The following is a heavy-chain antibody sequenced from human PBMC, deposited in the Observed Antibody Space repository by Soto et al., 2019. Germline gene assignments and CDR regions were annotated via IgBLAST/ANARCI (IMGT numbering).Heavy chain of an antibody. Sequence: SETLSLTCTVSGGSISSYYWSWIRQPPGKGLEWIGYIYYSGSTNYNPSLKSRVTISVDTSKNQLSLKLSSVIAADTAVYYCARRREGYCTSSSCYVDYYYYMDVWGKGTTVT. J-gene: IGHJ6*03. D-gene: IGHD2-2*01. V-gene: IGHV4-59*08. CDR1: GGSISSYY. CDR3: ARRREGYCTSSSCYVDYYYYMDV. CDR2: IYYSGST.